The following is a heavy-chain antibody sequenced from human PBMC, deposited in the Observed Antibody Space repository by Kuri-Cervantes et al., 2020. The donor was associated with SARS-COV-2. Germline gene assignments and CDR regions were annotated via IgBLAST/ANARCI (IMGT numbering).Heavy chain of an antibody. J-gene: IGHJ3*02. V-gene: IGHV3-33*01. CDR2: IWSDGSNK. Sequence: GESLKISCAASGFTFSYYGMHWVRQAPGKGLEWVALIWSDGSNKHYGDSVKGRFTISRDNSKNTLYLQMNSLRAEDTAVYYCASTIAVAAQDAFDIWGQGTMVTVSS. D-gene: IGHD6-19*01. CDR3: ASTIAVAAQDAFDI. CDR1: GFTFSYYG.